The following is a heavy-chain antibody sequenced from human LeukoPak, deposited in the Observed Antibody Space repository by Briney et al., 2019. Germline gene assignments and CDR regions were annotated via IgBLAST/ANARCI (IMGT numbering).Heavy chain of an antibody. Sequence: GGSLRLSCAASGFTFSSCAMTWVRQAPGKGLEWLSAISGSGSSKYYADSVKGRFTISRDNSKNTLYLQMNSLRAEDTAVYYCARDSSRLDSSGYYYWYFDLWGRGTLDTVSS. V-gene: IGHV3-23*01. J-gene: IGHJ2*01. CDR1: GFTFSSCA. CDR3: ARDSSRLDSSGYYYWYFDL. CDR2: ISGSGSSK. D-gene: IGHD3-22*01.